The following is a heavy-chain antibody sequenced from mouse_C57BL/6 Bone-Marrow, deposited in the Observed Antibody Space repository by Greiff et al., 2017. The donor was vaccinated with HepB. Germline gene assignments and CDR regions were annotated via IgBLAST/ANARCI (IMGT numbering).Heavy chain of an antibody. J-gene: IGHJ2*01. V-gene: IGHV3-6*01. Sequence: EVKLMESGPGLVKPSQSLSLTCSVTGYSITSGYYWNWIRQFPENKLEWMGYISYDGSNNYNPSLKNRISITRDTSKNQFFLKLKSVTTEDTATYYCARSGLRRGYWGQGTTLTVSS. D-gene: IGHD2-4*01. CDR3: ARSGLRRGY. CDR2: ISYDGSN. CDR1: GYSITSGYY.